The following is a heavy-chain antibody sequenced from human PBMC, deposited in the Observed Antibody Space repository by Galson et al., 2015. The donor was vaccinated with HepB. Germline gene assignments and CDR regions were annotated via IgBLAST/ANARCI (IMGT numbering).Heavy chain of an antibody. CDR3: ARDRGAGTKATTFARRLAAGLRRQDKQYNNDHYMDV. CDR1: GGTFSSYG. J-gene: IGHJ6*03. Sequence: VSCKASGGTFSSYGISWVRQAPGQGLEWMGGIIPISGTANYAQKFQGRVTITADESTSTAYMELRSLRSEDTALYYCARDRGAGTKATTFARRLAAGLRRQDKQYNNDHYMDVWGKGTTVTVSS. CDR2: IIPISGTA. V-gene: IGHV1-69*01. D-gene: IGHD3-16*01.